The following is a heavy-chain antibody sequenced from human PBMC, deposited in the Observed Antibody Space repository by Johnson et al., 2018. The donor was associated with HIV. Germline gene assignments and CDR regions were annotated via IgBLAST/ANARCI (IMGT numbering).Heavy chain of an antibody. CDR3: ARGGIAVAKVLAFDI. J-gene: IGHJ3*02. CDR2: IYSGGST. D-gene: IGHD6-19*01. Sequence: VQLVESGGGVVRPGGSLRLSCAAYGFIFDEYGMSWVRQAPGKGLEWVSVIYSGGSTGYADSVKGRFTISRDNAKNSRYLQLNSLRAEDTAVYYCARGGIAVAKVLAFDIWCQGTMVTVSS. V-gene: IGHV3-20*04. CDR1: GFIFDEYG.